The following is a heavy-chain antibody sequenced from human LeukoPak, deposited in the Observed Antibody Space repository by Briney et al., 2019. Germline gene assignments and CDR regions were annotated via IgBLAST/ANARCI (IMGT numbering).Heavy chain of an antibody. V-gene: IGHV4-59*08. CDR2: IYYTGST. J-gene: IGHJ4*02. D-gene: IGHD4-11*01. CDR3: ARSLNDYSNFFYFDY. CDR1: GGSISSYY. Sequence: SETLSLTCTVSGGSISSYYWSWIRQPPGKGLEWIGYIYYTGSTNYNPSLKSRVTISVDTSKNQFSLKLSSVTAADTAVYYCARSLNDYSNFFYFDYWGQGTLVTVSS.